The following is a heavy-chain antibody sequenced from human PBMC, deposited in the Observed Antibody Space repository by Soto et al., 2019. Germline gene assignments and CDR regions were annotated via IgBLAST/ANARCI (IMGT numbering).Heavy chain of an antibody. J-gene: IGHJ4*02. Sequence: QITLKESGPTLVRPTQTLTLTCTFSGFSLSTSGLGVGWIRQPPGKALEWLARIYWNYDKRYSPSLKARLTIPKDPSKTQVVLTMTNMDPVDTATYYCAHRPSGWYLFDYWGQGTLVTVSS. CDR2: IYWNYDK. CDR3: AHRPSGWYLFDY. CDR1: GFSLSTSGLG. V-gene: IGHV2-5*01. D-gene: IGHD6-19*01.